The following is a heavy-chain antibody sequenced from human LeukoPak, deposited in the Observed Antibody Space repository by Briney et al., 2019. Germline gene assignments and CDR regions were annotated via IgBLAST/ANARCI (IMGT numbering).Heavy chain of an antibody. J-gene: IGHJ5*02. D-gene: IGHD6-13*01. V-gene: IGHV1-18*01. CDR2: ISACNGNT. CDR3: ARVVEQQLVRGLDWFDP. Sequence: ASVKVSCKASGYTFTSYGISWVRQAPGQGLEWMGWISACNGNTNYAHKLQGRVTMTTDTSTSTAYMELRSLRSDDTAVYYCARVVEQQLVRGLDWFDPWGQGTLVTVSS. CDR1: GYTFTSYG.